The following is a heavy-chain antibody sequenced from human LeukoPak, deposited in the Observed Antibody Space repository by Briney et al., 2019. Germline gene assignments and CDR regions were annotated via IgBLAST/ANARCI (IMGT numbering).Heavy chain of an antibody. CDR3: ARGAPVSNVFDY. D-gene: IGHD2-2*01. CDR2: IYTSGST. V-gene: IGHV4-4*07. J-gene: IGHJ4*02. CDR1: GGSISSYY. Sequence: NPSETLSLTCTVSGGSISSYYWSWIRQPAGKGLEWIGRIYTSGSTNYNPSLKSRVTISVDTSKNQFSLKLSSVTAADTAVYYCARGAPVSNVFDYWGQGTLVTVSS.